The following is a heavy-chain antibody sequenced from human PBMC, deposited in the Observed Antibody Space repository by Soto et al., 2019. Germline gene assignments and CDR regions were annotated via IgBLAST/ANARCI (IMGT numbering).Heavy chain of an antibody. V-gene: IGHV3-21*01. J-gene: IGHJ5*02. CDR2: ISSSSSYI. CDR1: GFTFSSYS. D-gene: IGHD3-22*01. CDR3: ARDFSFFDSSTRERWFDP. Sequence: GGSLRLSCAASGFTFSSYSMNWVRQAPGKGLEWVSSISSSSSYIYYADSVKGRFTISRDNAKNSLYLQMNGLRAEDTAVYYCARDFSFFDSSTRERWFDPWGQGTLVTVSS.